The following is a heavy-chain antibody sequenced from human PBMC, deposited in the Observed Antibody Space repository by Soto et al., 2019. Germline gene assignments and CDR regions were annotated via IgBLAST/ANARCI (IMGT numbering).Heavy chain of an antibody. CDR2: MHHTGST. J-gene: IGHJ4*02. CDR1: GDSMSSSNW. CDR3: AAARRWRLDY. V-gene: IGHV4-4*02. D-gene: IGHD2-15*01. Sequence: PSETLSLTCTVSGDSMSSSNWWSWVRQPPGKGLEWIGEMHHTGSTNYNPSLESRVSISLDKSKNRFSLNLSSVTVADTAVYYCAAARRWRLDYWGQGDLVTV.